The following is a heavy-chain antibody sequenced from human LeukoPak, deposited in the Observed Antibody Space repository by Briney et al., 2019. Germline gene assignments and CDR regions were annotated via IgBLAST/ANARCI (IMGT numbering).Heavy chain of an antibody. CDR1: GFTFSSYW. Sequence: PGGSLRLSCAASGFTFSSYWMHWVRQAPGKGLVWVSRINSDGSSTSYADSVKGRFTISRDNAKNTLYLQMNSLRAEDTAVYYCASRGYSSGWYYYYYYYMDVWGKGTTVTVSS. CDR3: ASRGYSSGWYYYYYYYMDV. V-gene: IGHV3-74*01. D-gene: IGHD6-19*01. J-gene: IGHJ6*03. CDR2: INSDGSST.